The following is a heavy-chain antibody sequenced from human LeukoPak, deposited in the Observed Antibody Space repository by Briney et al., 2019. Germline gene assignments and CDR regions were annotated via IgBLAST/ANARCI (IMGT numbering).Heavy chain of an antibody. CDR1: GFTFSSYW. CDR3: ARGPSGYSYGTGDY. CDR2: IKQDGSEK. J-gene: IGHJ4*02. Sequence: GGSLRLSCAASGFTFSSYWMSWVRQAPGKGLEWVANIKQDGSEKYYVDSVKGRFTISRDNAKNSLYLQMNSLRAEDTAVYYCARGPSGYSYGTGDYWGQGTLVTVSS. V-gene: IGHV3-7*01. D-gene: IGHD5-18*01.